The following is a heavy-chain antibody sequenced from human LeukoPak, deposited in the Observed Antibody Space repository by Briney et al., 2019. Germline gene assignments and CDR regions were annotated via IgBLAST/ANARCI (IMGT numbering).Heavy chain of an antibody. CDR3: AREPENLYGSGSIDY. CDR1: GYSFTSQD. D-gene: IGHD3-10*01. V-gene: IGHV1-3*03. CDR2: INPGNGDT. J-gene: IGHJ4*02. Sequence: ASVKVSCKTSGYSFTSQDMHWVRQAPGQSLEWMGCINPGNGDTKYSQEFQGRVTITRDTSATTAYMELSSLRSEDTAVYYCAREPENLYGSGSIDYWGQGTLVTVSS.